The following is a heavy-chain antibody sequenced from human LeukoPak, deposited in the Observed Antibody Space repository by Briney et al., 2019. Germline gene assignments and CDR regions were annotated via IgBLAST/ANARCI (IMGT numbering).Heavy chain of an antibody. V-gene: IGHV1-69*05. CDR1: GGTFSSYA. J-gene: IGHJ4*02. D-gene: IGHD3-22*01. CDR2: IIPIFGTA. Sequence: SVKVSCKASGGTFSSYAISWVRQAPGQGLEWMGGIIPIFGTANYAQKFQGRVTITTDESTSTAYMELSRLRSEDTAVYYCASAYYYDSSGYGTFDYWGQGTLVTVSS. CDR3: ASAYYYDSSGYGTFDY.